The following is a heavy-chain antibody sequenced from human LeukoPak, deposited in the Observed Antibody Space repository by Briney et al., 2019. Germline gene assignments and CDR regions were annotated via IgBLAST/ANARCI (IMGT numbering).Heavy chain of an antibody. V-gene: IGHV1-2*06. CDR2: INAKSGDT. D-gene: IGHD3-3*01. CDR1: GYTFTDYY. CDR3: ARDKFYNGYYWVRHHYNGRDV. Sequence: ASVKVSCKASGYTFTDYYVHWVRQAPGRGLEWMGRINAKSGDTNAAQRFQGRVTMTRVTSITTAYLELSRLRSDDTAVYYCARDKFYNGYYWVRHHYNGRDVGGQGPTVTVSS. J-gene: IGHJ6*02.